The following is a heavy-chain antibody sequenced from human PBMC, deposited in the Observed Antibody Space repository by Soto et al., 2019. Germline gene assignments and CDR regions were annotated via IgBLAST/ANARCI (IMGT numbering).Heavy chain of an antibody. CDR2: ISYDGSNK. J-gene: IGHJ5*02. V-gene: IGHV3-30-3*01. D-gene: IGHD2-2*01. Sequence: HPGGPLRLSCAASGFTFSSYAMHWVRQAPGKGLEWVAVISYDGSNKYYADSVKGRFTISRDNSKNTLYLQMNSLRAEDTAVYYCARDWPARTAVPYNWFDPWGQGTLVTVSS. CDR1: GFTFSSYA. CDR3: ARDWPARTAVPYNWFDP.